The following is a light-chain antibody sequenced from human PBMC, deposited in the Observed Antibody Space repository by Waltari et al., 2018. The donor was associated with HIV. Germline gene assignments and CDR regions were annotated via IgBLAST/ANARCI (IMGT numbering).Light chain of an antibody. Sequence: DIQMTQSPSSLSASVGDRVTIPCRASQTISGYLNWYQQKPGKASKLLIYAASSLQSGVPSRFSGSGSGTDFTLTITSLQPEDFATYYCQQTYSAPRWTFGQGTKVEIK. CDR3: QQTYSAPRWT. CDR2: AAS. J-gene: IGKJ1*01. V-gene: IGKV1-39*01. CDR1: QTISGY.